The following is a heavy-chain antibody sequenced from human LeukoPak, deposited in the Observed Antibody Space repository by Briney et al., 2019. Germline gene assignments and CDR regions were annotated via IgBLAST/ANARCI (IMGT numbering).Heavy chain of an antibody. D-gene: IGHD2-15*01. Sequence: PGRSLRLSCAASGFTFDDYAMHWVRQAPGKGLEWVSGISWNSISMDYADSVKGRFTISRDNAKYSLYLQMNSLRTEDMALYYCAKEKIYCSGGSCYHDAFDIWGQGTMVTISS. V-gene: IGHV3-9*03. J-gene: IGHJ3*02. CDR2: ISWNSISM. CDR3: AKEKIYCSGGSCYHDAFDI. CDR1: GFTFDDYA.